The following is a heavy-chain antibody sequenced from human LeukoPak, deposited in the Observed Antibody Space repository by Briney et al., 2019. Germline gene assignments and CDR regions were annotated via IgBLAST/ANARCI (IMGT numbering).Heavy chain of an antibody. V-gene: IGHV5-10-1*01. CDR2: IDPSDSYT. D-gene: IGHD1-26*01. J-gene: IGHJ4*02. CDR3: ARHGVGATDYFDY. CDR1: GYTFTSYW. Sequence: ASVKVSCKASGYTFTSYWISWVRQMPGKGLEWMGRIDPSDSYTNYSPSFQGHVTISADKSISTAYLQWSSLKASDTAMYYCARHGVGATDYFDYWGQGTLVTVSS.